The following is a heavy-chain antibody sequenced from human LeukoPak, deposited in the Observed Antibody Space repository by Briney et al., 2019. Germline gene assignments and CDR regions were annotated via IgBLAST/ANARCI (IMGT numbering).Heavy chain of an antibody. Sequence: SQTLSLTCTVSGGSISSGGYYWSWIRQHPGKGLEWIGYIYYSGSTYYNPSLKSRVTISVDTSKNQFSLKLSSVTAADTAVYYCARGVVPAAISYYYMDVWGKGTTVNVSS. CDR2: IYYSGST. CDR3: ARGVVPAAISYYYMDV. V-gene: IGHV4-31*03. CDR1: GGSISSGGYY. D-gene: IGHD2-2*01. J-gene: IGHJ6*03.